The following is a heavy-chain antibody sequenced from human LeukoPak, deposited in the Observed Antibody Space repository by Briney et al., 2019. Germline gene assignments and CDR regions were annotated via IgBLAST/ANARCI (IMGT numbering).Heavy chain of an antibody. V-gene: IGHV3-23*01. J-gene: IGHJ1*01. Sequence: GGSLRLSCAASGFTFSSYAMSWVRQAPGKGLEWVSAISGSGGSTYYADSVKGRFTISRDNAKTSLYLQMNSLRVEDTAGYFSAREYDSRARFAWGGQGALVSVSA. CDR1: GFTFSSYA. CDR3: AREYDSRARFAW. CDR2: ISGSGGST. D-gene: IGHD6-13*01.